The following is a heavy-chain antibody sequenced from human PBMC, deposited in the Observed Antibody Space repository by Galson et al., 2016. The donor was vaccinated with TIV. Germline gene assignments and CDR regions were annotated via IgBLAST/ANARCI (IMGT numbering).Heavy chain of an antibody. D-gene: IGHD1-1*01. Sequence: SVKVSCKASGYRFSDYYIHWVRQAPGQGLEWMGWVNPNSGGTNFAQKFQDRVTVTTDTSISTMYMELTRLRPDDTATYFCAKARPLRGNGAFDIWGQGTVITVAP. V-gene: IGHV1-2*02. CDR3: AKARPLRGNGAFDI. CDR2: VNPNSGGT. J-gene: IGHJ3*02. CDR1: GYRFSDYY.